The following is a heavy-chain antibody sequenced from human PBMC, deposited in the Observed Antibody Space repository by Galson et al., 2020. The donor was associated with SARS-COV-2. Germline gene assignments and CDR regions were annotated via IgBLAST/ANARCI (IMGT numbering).Heavy chain of an antibody. CDR1: GYDFISYG. D-gene: IGHD1-26*01. V-gene: IGHV1-18*01. J-gene: IGHJ5*02. CDR2: TSIYNGDT. CDR3: ARSMTGFAVGALDL. Sequence: ASVKVSCKALGYDFISYGINWVRQAPGQGLEWMGWTSIYNGDTVYAQKFQGRLTLTTDKSTNTVYMDLKSLRSDDTATYFCARSMTGFAVGALDLWGQGTLVSVSS.